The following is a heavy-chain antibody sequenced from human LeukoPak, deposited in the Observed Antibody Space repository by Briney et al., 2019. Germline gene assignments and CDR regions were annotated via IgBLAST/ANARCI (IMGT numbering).Heavy chain of an antibody. CDR2: VTNSGGTT. CDR1: GFTFSSYA. D-gene: IGHD3-16*01. J-gene: IGHJ4*02. Sequence: GGSLRLSCAASGFTFSSYAMSWVRQAPGKGLEWVSVVTNSGGTTYYADSVKGRFTISRDNSKNTLYLQMNSLRAEDTAVYYCAKDPPHVSWLFDYWGQGTLVTVSS. CDR3: AKDPPHVSWLFDY. V-gene: IGHV3-23*01.